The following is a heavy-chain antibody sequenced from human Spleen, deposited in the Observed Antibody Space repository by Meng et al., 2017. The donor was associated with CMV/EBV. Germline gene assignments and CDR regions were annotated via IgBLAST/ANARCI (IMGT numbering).Heavy chain of an antibody. CDR2: INPNTGGT. J-gene: IGHJ3*02. CDR1: GYTFTGYY. D-gene: IGHD3-10*01. CDR3: AKSIVLLWTRGFEI. Sequence: ASVKVSCKASGYTFTGYYMHWVRQAPGQGLEWMGWINPNTGGTNYAQKFQGRVTMTRDTSISTAYMEVSSLRSDDTAVYYCAKSIVLLWTRGFEIWGRGTMVTVSS. V-gene: IGHV1-2*02.